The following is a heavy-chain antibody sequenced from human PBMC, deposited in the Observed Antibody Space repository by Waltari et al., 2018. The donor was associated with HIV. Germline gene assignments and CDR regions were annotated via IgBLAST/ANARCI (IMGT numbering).Heavy chain of an antibody. CDR2: IWAYDGNT. Sequence: QVQLMQSGREMRRPGASVKISCRAGGFDLPSHGITWVRQAPGQGLEWVGWIWAYDGNTEIERRFKERISLTADTSTTTAFLEVRNLRVDDTATYYCVRGGGTWLQETHYYKGLDVWGQGTTVIVSS. CDR3: VRGGGTWLQETHYYKGLDV. V-gene: IGHV1-18*01. CDR1: GFDLPSHG. D-gene: IGHD3-10*01. J-gene: IGHJ6*02.